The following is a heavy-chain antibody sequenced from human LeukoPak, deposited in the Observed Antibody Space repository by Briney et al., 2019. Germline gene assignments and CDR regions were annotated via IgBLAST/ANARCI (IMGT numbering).Heavy chain of an antibody. CDR3: ASHRGDYATGYFDY. J-gene: IGHJ4*02. D-gene: IGHD1-1*01. CDR2: ISYDGSNK. Sequence: GGSLRLSCAASGLTFRNYGMHWVRQAPGKGLEWVAIISYDGSNKYYADSVMGRFTISKDNSQNTLYLQMNSLRAEDTAVYYCASHRGDYATGYFDYWGQGTLVTASS. V-gene: IGHV3-30*03. CDR1: GLTFRNYG.